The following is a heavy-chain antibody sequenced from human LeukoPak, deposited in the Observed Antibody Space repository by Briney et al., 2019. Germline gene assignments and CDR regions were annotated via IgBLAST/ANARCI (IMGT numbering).Heavy chain of an antibody. CDR2: ISGSGGST. Sequence: GSLRLSCAASGFTFSSYAMSWVRQAPGKGLEWVSGISGSGGSTYYADSVKGRFTIFRDNSKNTLYLQMNGLRAEDTAVYHCANGWSPDYWGRGTLVTVSS. CDR1: GFTFSSYA. J-gene: IGHJ4*02. V-gene: IGHV3-23*01. D-gene: IGHD2-15*01. CDR3: ANGWSPDY.